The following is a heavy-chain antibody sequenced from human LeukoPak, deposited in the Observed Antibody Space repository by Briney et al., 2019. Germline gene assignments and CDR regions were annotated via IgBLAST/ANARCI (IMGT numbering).Heavy chain of an antibody. CDR3: ARGLIAVAGTLYY. Sequence: ASVKVSCKASGYTFTSYAMHWVRQAPGQRLEWMGWINAGNGNTKYSQKFQGRVTITRDTSASTAYMELSSLRSEDTAVYYCARGLIAVAGTLYYWGQGTLVTVPS. CDR1: GYTFTSYA. D-gene: IGHD6-19*01. V-gene: IGHV1-3*01. CDR2: INAGNGNT. J-gene: IGHJ4*02.